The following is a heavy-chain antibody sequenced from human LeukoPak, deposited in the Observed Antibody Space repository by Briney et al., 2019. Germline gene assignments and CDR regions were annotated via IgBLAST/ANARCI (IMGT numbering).Heavy chain of an antibody. V-gene: IGHV3-30*18. CDR1: GFTFSSYG. CDR2: ISYDGSNK. J-gene: IGHJ1*01. D-gene: IGHD6-13*01. CDR3: AKDTGYSSSTFQH. Sequence: GGSLRLSCAASGFTFSSYGMHWVRQAPGKGLEWVAVISYDGSNKYYADSVKGRLTISRDNSKNTLYLQMNSLRAEDTAGYYCAKDTGYSSSTFQHWGQGTLVTVSS.